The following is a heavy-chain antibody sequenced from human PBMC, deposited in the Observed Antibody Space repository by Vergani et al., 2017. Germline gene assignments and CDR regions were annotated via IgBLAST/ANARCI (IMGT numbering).Heavy chain of an antibody. CDR1: GGSFSGYY. V-gene: IGHV4-34*01. J-gene: IGHJ6*03. CDR3: ARASCSGGSCYRYYYYYYMDV. CDR2: INHSGST. Sequence: QVQLQQWGAGLLKPSETLSLTCAVYGGSFSGYYWSWIRQPPGKGLEWIGEINHSGSTNYNPSLKSRVTISVDTSKNQFSLKLSSVTAADTAVYYCARASCSGGSCYRYYYYYYMDVWGKGTTVTVSS. D-gene: IGHD2-15*01.